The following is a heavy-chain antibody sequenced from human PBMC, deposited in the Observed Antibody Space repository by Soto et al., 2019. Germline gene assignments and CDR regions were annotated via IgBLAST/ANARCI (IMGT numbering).Heavy chain of an antibody. D-gene: IGHD3-22*01. CDR1: GGTFSSYA. V-gene: IGHV1-69*01. J-gene: IGHJ4*02. CDR2: IIPIFGTA. CDR3: AMPRSSGYYYGYFDY. Sequence: QVQLVQSGAEVKKPGSSVKVSCKASGGTFSSYAISWVRQAPGQGLEWMGGIIPIFGTANYAQKFQGRVTITADEYTSTAYMELSSLRSEDTAVYYCAMPRSSGYYYGYFDYWGQGTLVTVSS.